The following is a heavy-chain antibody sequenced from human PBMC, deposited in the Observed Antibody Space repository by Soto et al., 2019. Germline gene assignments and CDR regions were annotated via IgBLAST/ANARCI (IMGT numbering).Heavy chain of an antibody. CDR2: IHYSGSV. V-gene: IGHV4-30-4*01. J-gene: IGHJ6*02. CDR3: VREDDGGDRDYYGLDV. CDR1: GGSISVEHYH. Sequence: QVQLQESDPGLVRPSQTLSLTCTVSGGSISVEHYHWTWIRQPPGKGLEWIGYIHYSGSVYYNPSLQCRLSMSVDTSKTLFSLKLASVTAADTAVYFCVREDDGGDRDYYGLDVWGQGTTVTVSS. D-gene: IGHD2-21*02.